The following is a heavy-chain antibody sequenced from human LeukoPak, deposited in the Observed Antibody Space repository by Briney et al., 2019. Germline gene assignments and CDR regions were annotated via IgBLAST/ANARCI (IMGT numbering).Heavy chain of an antibody. CDR1: GFTFSSYA. J-gene: IGHJ4*02. D-gene: IGHD4-17*01. V-gene: IGHV3-30*04. CDR2: ISYDGSNK. Sequence: GGSLRLSCAASGFTFSSYAMHWVRQAPGKGLEWVAVISYDGSNKYYADSVKGRFTNSRDNSKNTLYLQMTSLRAEDTAVYYCARDAHGDYFLDYWGQGTLVTVSS. CDR3: ARDAHGDYFLDY.